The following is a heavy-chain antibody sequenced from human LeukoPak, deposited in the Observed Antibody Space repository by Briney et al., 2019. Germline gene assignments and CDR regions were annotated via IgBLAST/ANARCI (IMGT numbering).Heavy chain of an antibody. CDR2: IYCSGST. CDR3: ARAGYGDFDY. Sequence: KASETLSLTCTVSGGSISSYYWIWIRQPPGKGLEGIGYIYCSGSTNYNPSLKSRLTISVDTPKNQFSLKLSPVTDAATAVYYCARAGYGDFDYWGQGTLVTVSS. CDR1: GGSISSYY. V-gene: IGHV4-59*01. J-gene: IGHJ4*02. D-gene: IGHD4-17*01.